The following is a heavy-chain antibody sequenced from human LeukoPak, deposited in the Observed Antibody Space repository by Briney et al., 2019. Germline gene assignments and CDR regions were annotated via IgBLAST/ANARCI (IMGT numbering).Heavy chain of an antibody. Sequence: SETLSLTXTVSGGSISGSYWSWIRQPPGKGLEWIAYMYNSGSTNYNPSLKSRVTISIDTSKNQFSLKLSSLTAADTAIYYCARGIESYGDYGYWGQGILVTVST. CDR1: GGSISGSY. CDR3: ARGIESYGDYGY. D-gene: IGHD4-17*01. V-gene: IGHV4-59*01. J-gene: IGHJ4*02. CDR2: MYNSGST.